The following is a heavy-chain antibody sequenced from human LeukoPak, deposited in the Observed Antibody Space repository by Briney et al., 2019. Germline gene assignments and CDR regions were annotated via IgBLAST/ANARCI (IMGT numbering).Heavy chain of an antibody. J-gene: IGHJ6*02. CDR3: ARGPIQLWIHNGMDV. D-gene: IGHD5-18*01. CDR1: GFIFGDHA. Sequence: GRSLRLSCTASGFIFGDHAMSCVRQAPGQRLKCVGFIRSKAYGGATEYGPSVKGRFTISRDDSRGVGYLQMDDLETEDSGVYYCARGPIQLWIHNGMDVWGQGTTVTVSS. CDR2: IRSKAYGGAT. V-gene: IGHV3-49*04.